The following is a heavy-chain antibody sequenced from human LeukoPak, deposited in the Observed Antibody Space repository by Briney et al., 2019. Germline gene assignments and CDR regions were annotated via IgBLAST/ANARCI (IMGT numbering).Heavy chain of an antibody. V-gene: IGHV3-49*04. CDR2: IRSKAYGGTT. J-gene: IGHJ4*02. CDR3: TRAARGGPKAYYFDY. CDR1: GFTFGDYA. Sequence: PGGSLRLSCTASGFTFGDYAMSWVRQAPGKGLEWVGFIRSKAYGGTTEYAASVKGRFTISRDDSKSIAYLQMSSLKTEDTAVYYCTRAARGGPKAYYFDYWGQGTLVTVSS.